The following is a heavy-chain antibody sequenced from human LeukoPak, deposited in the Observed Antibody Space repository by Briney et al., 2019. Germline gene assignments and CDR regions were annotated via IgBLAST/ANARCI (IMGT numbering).Heavy chain of an antibody. CDR3: ARDKVDY. CDR2: ISSSSSTI. V-gene: IGHV3-48*02. CDR1: GFTFSSYS. J-gene: IGHJ4*02. Sequence: GGSLRLSCAASGFTFSSYSMNWVRQAPGKGLEWVSYISSSSSTIYYADSVKGRFTISRDNAKNSLHLQMNSLRDEETAVYYCARDKVDYWGQGTLVTVSS.